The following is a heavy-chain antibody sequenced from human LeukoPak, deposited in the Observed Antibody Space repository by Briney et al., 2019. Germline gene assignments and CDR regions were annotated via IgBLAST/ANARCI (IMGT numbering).Heavy chain of an antibody. CDR2: ISGGGGGT. V-gene: IGHV3-23*01. CDR1: GFTFSSYS. J-gene: IGHJ4*02. Sequence: GGSLRLSGAASGFTFSSYSMNWVRQAPGKGLEWVSVISGGGGGTYYADSVKGRFTISRDNSKNTLYLQMNSLRAEDTAVYYCAKAKQLAASPDYWGQGTLVTVSS. CDR3: AKAKQLAASPDY. D-gene: IGHD6-13*01.